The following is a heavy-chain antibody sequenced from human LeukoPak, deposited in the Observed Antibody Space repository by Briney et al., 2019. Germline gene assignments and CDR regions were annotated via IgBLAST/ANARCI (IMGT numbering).Heavy chain of an antibody. CDR2: INPNSGGT. J-gene: IGHJ3*02. CDR1: GYTYTGYY. V-gene: IGHV1-2*02. Sequence: ASVKVSCKASGYTYTGYYMHWVRQAPGQGLEWMGWINPNSGGTNYAQKFQGRVTMTRDTSISTAYMELSRLRSDVTAVYYCARDIKLLFDAFDIWGQGTMVTVSS. CDR3: ARDIKLLFDAFDI. D-gene: IGHD2-21*01.